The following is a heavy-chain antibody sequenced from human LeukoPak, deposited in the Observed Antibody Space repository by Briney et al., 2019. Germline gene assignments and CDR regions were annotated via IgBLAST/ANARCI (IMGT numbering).Heavy chain of an antibody. D-gene: IGHD4-11*01. Sequence: SETLSLTCAVYGGSFSGYYWSWIRQPPGRGLEWIGEINHSGSTNYNPSLKGRVTISVDTSKNQFSLKLSSVTAADTAVYYCASSEAGLNDYSNPTLDYWGQGTLVTVSS. V-gene: IGHV4-34*01. CDR2: INHSGST. J-gene: IGHJ4*02. CDR3: ASSEAGLNDYSNPTLDY. CDR1: GGSFSGYY.